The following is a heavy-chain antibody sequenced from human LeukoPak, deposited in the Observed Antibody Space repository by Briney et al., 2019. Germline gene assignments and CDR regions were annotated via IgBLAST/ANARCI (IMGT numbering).Heavy chain of an antibody. J-gene: IGHJ3*01. V-gene: IGHV4-59*08. CDR3: ARRWKRRGVISGDAFDV. CDR1: DGSISSYY. D-gene: IGHD3-10*01. CDR2: IYNSGST. Sequence: SETLSLTCTVSDGSISSYYWTWIRQPPGKGLEWIGYIYNSGSTNYNPSLRSRVTISVDTSKNQFSLKLISVTAADTAVYYCARRWKRRGVISGDAFDVWGQGTMVTVSS.